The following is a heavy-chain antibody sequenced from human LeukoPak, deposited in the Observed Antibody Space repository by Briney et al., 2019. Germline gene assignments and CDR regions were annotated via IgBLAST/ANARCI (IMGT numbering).Heavy chain of an antibody. CDR1: GDRLTNNW. V-gene: IGHV5-51*06. Sequence: GESLNIPCKISGDRLTNNWIGWVPQVPGKGLEWMGLIYPVDADTRYSPSFQGQVTLSGDTSLSPAYLQLGGLRASDTAIYYCVRCGLTSGFDYWGQGTLVTVSS. D-gene: IGHD2-2*01. CDR2: IYPVDADT. CDR3: VRCGLTSGFDY. J-gene: IGHJ4*02.